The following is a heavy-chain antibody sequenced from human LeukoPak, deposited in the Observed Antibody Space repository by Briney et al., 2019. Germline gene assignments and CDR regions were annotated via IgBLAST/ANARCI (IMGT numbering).Heavy chain of an antibody. J-gene: IGHJ5*02. CDR1: GFTFSSYG. CDR3: ARDGFPLGGTTHLPGWFDP. Sequence: GSLRLSCAASGFTFSSYGMHWVRQAPGKGLEWVAVISYDGSNKYYADSVKGRFTISRDNSKNTLYLQMNSLRAEDTAVYYCARDGFPLGGTTHLPGWFDPWGQGTLVTVSS. CDR2: ISYDGSNK. V-gene: IGHV3-30*03. D-gene: IGHD1-7*01.